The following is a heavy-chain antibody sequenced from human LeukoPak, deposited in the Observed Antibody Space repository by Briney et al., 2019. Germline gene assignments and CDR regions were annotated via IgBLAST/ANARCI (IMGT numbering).Heavy chain of an antibody. D-gene: IGHD5-18*01. J-gene: IGHJ4*02. Sequence: GASVKVSCKASGYTFTGYYMHWVRQAPGQGLEWMGWINPNSGGTNYAQKFQGRVTTTRDTSISTAYMEPSRLRSDDTAVYYCARNIQLWFDAAFDYWGQGTLVTVSS. CDR1: GYTFTGYY. V-gene: IGHV1-2*02. CDR3: ARNIQLWFDAAFDY. CDR2: INPNSGGT.